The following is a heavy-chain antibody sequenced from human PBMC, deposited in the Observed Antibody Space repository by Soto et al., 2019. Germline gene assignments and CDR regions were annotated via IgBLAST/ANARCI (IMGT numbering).Heavy chain of an antibody. CDR3: ARVFLRYSSRLRTSFDY. V-gene: IGHV4-31*03. CDR1: GASISSGGYY. J-gene: IGHJ4*02. CDR2: SYYSGST. D-gene: IGHD6-13*01. Sequence: SETLSLTCTVSGASISSGGYYWSWIRQHPEKGLEWIGYSYYSGSTNYNPSLKSRVTISVDTSKNQFSLKLSSVTAADTAVYYCARVFLRYSSRLRTSFDYWGQGTLVTVSS.